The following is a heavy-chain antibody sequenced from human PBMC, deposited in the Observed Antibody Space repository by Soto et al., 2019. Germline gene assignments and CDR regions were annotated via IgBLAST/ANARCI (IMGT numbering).Heavy chain of an antibody. V-gene: IGHV3-33*01. CDR3: ARGTYYYDSSGYYGGDAFDI. J-gene: IGHJ3*02. D-gene: IGHD3-22*01. Sequence: GGSLRLSCAASGFTFSSYGMHWVRQAPGKGLEWVAVIWYDGSNKYYADSVKGRFTISRDNSKNTLYLQMNSLRAEDTAVYYCARGTYYYDSSGYYGGDAFDIWGQGTMVTVSS. CDR1: GFTFSSYG. CDR2: IWYDGSNK.